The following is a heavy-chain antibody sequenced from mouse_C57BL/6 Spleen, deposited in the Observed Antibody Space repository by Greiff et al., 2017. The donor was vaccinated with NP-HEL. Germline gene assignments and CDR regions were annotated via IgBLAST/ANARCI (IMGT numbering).Heavy chain of an antibody. CDR3: ARTIKHPFDY. V-gene: IGHV1-64*01. CDR2: IHPSSGST. CDR1: GYTFTSYW. J-gene: IGHJ2*01. Sequence: VQLQQPGAELVKPGASVKLSCKASGYTFTSYWMHWVKQRPGQGLEWIGMIHPSSGSTNYNEKFKSKATLPVDKSSSTAYMQLSSLTSEDSAVYYCARTIKHPFDYWGQGTTLTVSS.